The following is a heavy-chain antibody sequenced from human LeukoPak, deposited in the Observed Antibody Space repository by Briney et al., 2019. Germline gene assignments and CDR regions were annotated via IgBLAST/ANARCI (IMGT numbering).Heavy chain of an antibody. CDR3: AGPYYDSSGSHDY. J-gene: IGHJ4*02. CDR2: IKQDGSEK. CDR1: GFTFSSYW. Sequence: PGGSLRLSCAASGFTFSSYWMSWVRQAPGKGLEWVANIKQDGSEKYYVDSVKGRFTISRDNAKNSLYLQMNSLRAEDTAVYYCAGPYYDSSGSHDYWGQGTLVTVSS. D-gene: IGHD3-22*01. V-gene: IGHV3-7*01.